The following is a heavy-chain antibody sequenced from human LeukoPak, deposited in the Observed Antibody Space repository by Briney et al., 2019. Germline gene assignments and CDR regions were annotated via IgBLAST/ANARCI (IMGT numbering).Heavy chain of an antibody. CDR2: IIPIFGTA. J-gene: IGHJ1*01. CDR1: GGTFSSYA. Sequence: ASVKVSCKASGGTFSSYAISWVRQAPGQGLEWMGGIIPIFGTANYAQKFQGRVTITTDESTSTVYMELSSLRSEDTAVYYCASGPSSGYYYEYFQHWGQGTLVTVSS. CDR3: ASGPSSGYYYEYFQH. D-gene: IGHD3-22*01. V-gene: IGHV1-69*05.